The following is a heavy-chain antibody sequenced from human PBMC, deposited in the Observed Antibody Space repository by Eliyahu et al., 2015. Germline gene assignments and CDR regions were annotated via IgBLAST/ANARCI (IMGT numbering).Heavy chain of an antibody. CDR3: ASQQRGYGMDV. CDR2: ISSSSSYI. V-gene: IGHV3-21*01. D-gene: IGHD1/OR15-1a*01. J-gene: IGHJ6*02. CDR1: GFTFSSYX. Sequence: EVQLVESGGGLVKPGGSLRLSCAASGFTFSSYXMNWVRQAPGKGLGWVSSISSSSSYIYYADSVKGRFTISRDNAKNSLYLQMNSLRAEDTAVYYCASQQRGYGMDVWGQGTTVTVS.